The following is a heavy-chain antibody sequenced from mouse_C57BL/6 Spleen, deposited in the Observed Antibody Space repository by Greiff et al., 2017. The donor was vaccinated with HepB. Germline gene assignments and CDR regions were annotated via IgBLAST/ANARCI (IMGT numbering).Heavy chain of an antibody. J-gene: IGHJ3*01. Sequence: EVHLVESGGGLVKPGGSLKLSCAASGFTFSDYGMHWVRQAPEKGLEWVAYISSGSSTIYYADTVKGRFTISRDNAKNTLFLQMTSLRSEDTAMYYCARPGDYDARFAYWGQGTLVTVSA. CDR1: GFTFSDYG. V-gene: IGHV5-17*01. CDR2: ISSGSSTI. D-gene: IGHD2-4*01. CDR3: ARPGDYDARFAY.